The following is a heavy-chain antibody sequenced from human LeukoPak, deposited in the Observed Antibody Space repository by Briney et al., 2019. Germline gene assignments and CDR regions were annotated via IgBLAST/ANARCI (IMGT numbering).Heavy chain of an antibody. Sequence: ASVKVSCKASGGTFSSYAISWVRQAPGQGLEWMGGIIPIFGTPNYAQKFQGRVTITADESTSTAYMELSSLRSEDTAVYYCARVEVIVAKVDYWGQGTLVTVSS. CDR2: IIPIFGTP. D-gene: IGHD5-12*01. CDR3: ARVEVIVAKVDY. J-gene: IGHJ4*02. V-gene: IGHV1-69*13. CDR1: GGTFSSYA.